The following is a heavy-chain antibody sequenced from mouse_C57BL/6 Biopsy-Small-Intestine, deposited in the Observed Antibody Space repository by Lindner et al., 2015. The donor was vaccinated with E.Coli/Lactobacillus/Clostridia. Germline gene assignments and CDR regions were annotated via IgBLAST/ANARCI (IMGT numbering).Heavy chain of an antibody. V-gene: IGHV1-80*01. J-gene: IGHJ3*01. Sequence: VQLQESGAELVKPGASVKISCKASGYAFSSHWINWVKQRPGKGLEWIGQIYPGHGDTNYNVKFKGSATLTADKSSSTVYMQLSSLTSEDTAVYYCAPKFAYWGQGTLVTVSA. CDR1: GYAFSSHW. CDR3: APKFAY. CDR2: IYPGHGDT.